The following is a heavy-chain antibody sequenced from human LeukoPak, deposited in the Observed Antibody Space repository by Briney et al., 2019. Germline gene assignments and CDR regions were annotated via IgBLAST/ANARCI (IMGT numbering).Heavy chain of an antibody. D-gene: IGHD2-2*02. J-gene: IGHJ3*02. V-gene: IGHV3-30*18. CDR2: ISYDRSNK. CDR1: GFTFSSYG. Sequence: GGSLRLSCAASGFTFSSYGMHWVRQAPGKGLEWVAVISYDRSNKYYADSVKGRFTISRDNSKNTMYLKMNSLRAEDTAVYYCVKVLYGKDAFDIWGKGTMVTVSS. CDR3: VKVLYGKDAFDI.